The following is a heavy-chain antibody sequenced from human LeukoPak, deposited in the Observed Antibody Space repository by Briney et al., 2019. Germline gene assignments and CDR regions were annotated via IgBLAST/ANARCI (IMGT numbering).Heavy chain of an antibody. CDR2: IYYSGTT. J-gene: IGHJ6*03. CDR1: GGSISNYY. V-gene: IGHV4-59*01. D-gene: IGHD3-22*01. Sequence: SETLSLTCIVSGGSISNYYWSWIRQSPGAGLEWIGFIYYSGTTNYNPSLKSRVTISVDTSKNHFSLKLSSVTAADTAVYYCARSSVPYYYYNYSMDVWGNGTTVTASS. CDR3: ARSSVPYYYYNYSMDV.